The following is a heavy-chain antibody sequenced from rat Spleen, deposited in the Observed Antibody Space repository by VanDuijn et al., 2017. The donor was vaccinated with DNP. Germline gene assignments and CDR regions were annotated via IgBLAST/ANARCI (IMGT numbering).Heavy chain of an antibody. Sequence: QVQLKESGPGLVQPSQTLSLTCTVSGLSLTSYHVSWVRQPPGKSLVWMGTIWARGITDYNSTVQSRLTISRDTSKGQVFLKMNSLQPEDTGTYYCARHTYGHFFDYWGQGVMVTVSS. CDR1: GLSLTSYH. CDR3: ARHTYGHFFDY. J-gene: IGHJ2*01. CDR2: IWARGIT. V-gene: IGHV2-72*01. D-gene: IGHD2-1*01.